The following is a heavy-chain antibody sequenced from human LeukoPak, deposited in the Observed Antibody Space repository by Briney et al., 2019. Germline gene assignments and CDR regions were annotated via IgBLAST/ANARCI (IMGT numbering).Heavy chain of an antibody. CDR1: GGSISIGYYY. V-gene: IGHV4-39*07. CDR2: IYYNGSN. J-gene: IGHJ4*02. D-gene: IGHD3-3*01. CDR3: ATQSLAFFAHEHEY. Sequence: SETLSLTCTVSGGSISIGYYYWGWIRQPPGRRLEGIGSIYYNGSNYYTQSLKSRVTISLDTSKHQFSLNLASVTAADTARYYCATQSLAFFAHEHEYWGQGILVAVSS.